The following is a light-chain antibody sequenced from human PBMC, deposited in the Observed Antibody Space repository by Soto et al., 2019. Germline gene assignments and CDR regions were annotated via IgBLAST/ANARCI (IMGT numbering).Light chain of an antibody. CDR2: LGS. CDR3: MQATQSSWT. CDR1: QTLLYSNGYNY. Sequence: DIVMTQSPLSLPVTPGEPASISCRSSQTLLYSNGYNYLDWYLQKPGQSPQLLISLGSDRASGVPDRFSGSGSGTDFTLTISRVEAEDVGVYYCMQATQSSWTFGQGTKVEI. J-gene: IGKJ1*01. V-gene: IGKV2-28*01.